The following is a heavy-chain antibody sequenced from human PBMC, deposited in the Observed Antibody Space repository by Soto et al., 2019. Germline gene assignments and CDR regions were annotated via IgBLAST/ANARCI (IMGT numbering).Heavy chain of an antibody. V-gene: IGHV1-69*02. D-gene: IGHD3-3*01. CDR2: IIPILGIA. CDR3: ASSYDFWSGFAPSNYYMDV. CDR1: GGTFSSYT. Sequence: GASVKVSCKASGGTFSSYTISWVRQAPGQGLEWMGRIIPILGIANYAQKFQGRVTITADKSTSTAYMELSSLRSEDTAVYYCASSYDFWSGFAPSNYYMDVWGKGTTVTVSS. J-gene: IGHJ6*03.